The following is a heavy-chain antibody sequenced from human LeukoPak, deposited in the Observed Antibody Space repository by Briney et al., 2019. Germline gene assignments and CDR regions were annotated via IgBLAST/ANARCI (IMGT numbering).Heavy chain of an antibody. V-gene: IGHV3-21*06. Sequence: GGSLRLSCAASGFTFSSYSMNWVRQAPGKGLEWVSSISSNSRYIYYADSMRGRLTISRDNPTNSLYLQMNSLKPEDTAVYYCAIVAEAAAFDSWGQGTLFTVSS. D-gene: IGHD6-13*01. CDR2: ISSNSRYI. CDR1: GFTFSSYS. J-gene: IGHJ4*02. CDR3: AIVAEAAAFDS.